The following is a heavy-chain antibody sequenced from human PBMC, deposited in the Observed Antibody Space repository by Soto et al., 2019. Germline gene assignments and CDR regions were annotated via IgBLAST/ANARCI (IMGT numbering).Heavy chain of an antibody. CDR2: ISPDGRTT. V-gene: IGHV3-74*01. CDR1: GFSFSHYW. J-gene: IGHJ4*02. Sequence: AGVSLRLSCSASGFSFSHYWMHWVRQAPGKGLVWVSRISPDGRTTTYADSVKGRFTISRDNAKSTLYLQMNSLTVEDGAVYYCADSWLTPSYWGPGNLVTVSS. D-gene: IGHD3-10*01. CDR3: ADSWLTPSY.